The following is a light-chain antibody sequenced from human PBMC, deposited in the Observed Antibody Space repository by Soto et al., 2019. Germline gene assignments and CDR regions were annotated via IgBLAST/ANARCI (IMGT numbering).Light chain of an antibody. J-gene: IGKJ1*01. CDR3: QHYNSYSEA. Sequence: DIQMTQSPSAASGSGGDRVAITCRASQTISSWLAWYQQKPGKAPKLLIYKASTLKSGVPSRFSGSGSGTEFTLTISSLQPDDFATYYCQHYNSYSEAFGQGTKVDI. V-gene: IGKV1-5*03. CDR1: QTISSW. CDR2: KAS.